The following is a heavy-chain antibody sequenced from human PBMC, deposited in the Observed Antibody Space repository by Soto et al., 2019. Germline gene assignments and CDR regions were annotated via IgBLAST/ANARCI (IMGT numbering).Heavy chain of an antibody. CDR1: GFTFGTYS. J-gene: IGHJ6*02. Sequence: PAESVTISCAASGFTFGTYSMNWVRQAPGNGLESVSTITDVGDPTYYADSVKGRFTISRDNSKNTLFLQMNSLRAEDTARYYCAKDRDIAYHLEGGFYYSGMDVWGQGTTVTAP. CDR3: AKDRDIAYHLEGGFYYSGMDV. D-gene: IGHD5-12*01. V-gene: IGHV3-23*01. CDR2: ITDVGDPT.